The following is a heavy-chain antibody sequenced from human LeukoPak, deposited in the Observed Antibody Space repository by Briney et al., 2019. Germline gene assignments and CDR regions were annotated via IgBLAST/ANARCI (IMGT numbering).Heavy chain of an antibody. J-gene: IGHJ4*02. D-gene: IGHD6-13*01. Sequence: GGSLRLSCAASGFTFSSYSMNWVRQAPGKGLEWVSFISTSGGAIYYADSVKGRFTISRDNAKNSLYLQMNSLRAEDTAVYYCARIAAAGKGWVDYWGQGTLVTVSS. V-gene: IGHV3-48*04. CDR1: GFTFSSYS. CDR3: ARIAAAGKGWVDY. CDR2: ISTSGGAI.